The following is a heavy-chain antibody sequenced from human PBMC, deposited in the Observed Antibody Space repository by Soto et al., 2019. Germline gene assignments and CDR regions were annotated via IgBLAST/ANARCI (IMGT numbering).Heavy chain of an antibody. J-gene: IGHJ3*02. Sequence: PSETLSLTCTVSGGSISSYYWIWIRQPAGKGLEWIGRIYTSGSTNYNPSLKSRVTMSVDTSKNQFSLKLSSVTAADTAVYYCARDRGYCTNGVCYTGGDAFDIWGQGTMVTVSS. CDR1: GGSISSYY. V-gene: IGHV4-4*07. CDR3: ARDRGYCTNGVCYTGGDAFDI. CDR2: IYTSGST. D-gene: IGHD2-8*01.